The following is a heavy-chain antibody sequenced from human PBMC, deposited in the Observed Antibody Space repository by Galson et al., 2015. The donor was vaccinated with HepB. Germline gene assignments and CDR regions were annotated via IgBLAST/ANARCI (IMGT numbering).Heavy chain of an antibody. V-gene: IGHV3-30-3*01. CDR2: ISYDGSNK. CDR1: GFTFSSYA. D-gene: IGHD3-22*01. J-gene: IGHJ4*02. Sequence: SLRLSCAASGFTFSSYAMHWVRQAPGTGLEWVAVISYDGSNKYYADSVKGRFTISRDNSKNTLYLQMNSLRAEDTAVYYCARGGYYDSSGYYPFDYWGQGTLVTVSS. CDR3: ARGGYYDSSGYYPFDY.